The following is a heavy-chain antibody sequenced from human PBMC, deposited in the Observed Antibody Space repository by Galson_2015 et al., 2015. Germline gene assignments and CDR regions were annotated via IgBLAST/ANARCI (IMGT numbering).Heavy chain of an antibody. J-gene: IGHJ4*02. CDR2: INHSGST. Sequence: SEPLSLTCAVYGGSFSGYYWSWIRQPPGKGLEWIGEINHSGSTNYNPSLKSRVTISVDTSKNQFSLKLSSVTAADTAVYYCARGRSGIRIRGYSGYDLAYWGQGTLVTVSS. D-gene: IGHD5-12*01. CDR3: ARGRSGIRIRGYSGYDLAY. V-gene: IGHV4-34*01. CDR1: GGSFSGYY.